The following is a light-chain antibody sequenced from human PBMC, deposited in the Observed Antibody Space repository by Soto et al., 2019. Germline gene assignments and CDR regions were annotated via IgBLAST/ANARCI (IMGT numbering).Light chain of an antibody. CDR3: ISYNTDDTFL. V-gene: IGLV2-14*01. CDR2: EAT. CDR1: SSDIGASNF. Sequence: QSALTQPPSVSGAPGQWITVSCTGTSSDIGASNFVSWYQHLPGRAPKVIIFEATNRPSGVSIRFSGSKSGITASLTISGLLADDEAEYFCISYNTDDTFLFGTGTKGTVL. J-gene: IGLJ1*01.